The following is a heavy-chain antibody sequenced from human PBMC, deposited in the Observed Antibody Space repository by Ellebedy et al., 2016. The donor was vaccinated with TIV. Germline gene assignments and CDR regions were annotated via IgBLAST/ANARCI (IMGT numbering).Heavy chain of an antibody. Sequence: AASVKVSCKASGFTFTSPAMQWVRQARGQRLEWIGWIVVGSGNTNYAQKFQERVTITRDMSTSTAYMELSSLRSEDTAVYYCAAPFDCGGDCTVGMDVWGQGTTVTVSS. V-gene: IGHV1-58*02. CDR1: GFTFTSPA. CDR2: IVVGSGNT. CDR3: AAPFDCGGDCTVGMDV. D-gene: IGHD2-21*02. J-gene: IGHJ6*02.